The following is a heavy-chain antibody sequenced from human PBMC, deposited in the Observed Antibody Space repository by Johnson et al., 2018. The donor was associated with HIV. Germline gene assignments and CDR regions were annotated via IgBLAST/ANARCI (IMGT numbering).Heavy chain of an antibody. CDR3: ARDLLTNGWYSYDAFDI. J-gene: IGHJ3*02. CDR1: GFTFSSYA. Sequence: EVQVVESGGGLVQPGGSLRLSCAASGFTFSSYAMHWVRQAPGKGLAWVSYIRSRGSTIYYADSVKGRFTLPRDNATNSLYLHMNSLRPEDTAVYYCARDLLTNGWYSYDAFDIWGQGTMVTVSS. D-gene: IGHD6-19*01. V-gene: IGHV3-48*04. CDR2: IRSRGSTI.